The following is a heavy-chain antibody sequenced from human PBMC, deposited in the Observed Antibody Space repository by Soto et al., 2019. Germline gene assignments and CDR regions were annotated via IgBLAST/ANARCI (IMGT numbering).Heavy chain of an antibody. CDR1: GGTFSSYT. CDR2: IIPILGIA. CDR3: ARGPYYDFWSGYYTGIEVRNYYYYYMDV. J-gene: IGHJ6*03. D-gene: IGHD3-3*01. Sequence: ASVKVSCKASGGTFSSYTISWVRQAPGQGLEWMGRIIPILGIANYAQKFQGRVTITADKSTSTAYMELSSLRSEDTAVYYCARGPYYDFWSGYYTGIEVRNYYYYYMDVWGKGTTVTVSS. V-gene: IGHV1-69*02.